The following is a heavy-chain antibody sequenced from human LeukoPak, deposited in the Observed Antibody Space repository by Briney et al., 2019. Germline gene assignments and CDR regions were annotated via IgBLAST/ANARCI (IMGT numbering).Heavy chain of an antibody. D-gene: IGHD6-19*01. J-gene: IGHJ4*01. V-gene: IGHV3-23*01. CDR1: GFTFSNSA. CDR3: AKGIYSSGWSYFDY. Sequence: GGSLRLSCAASGFTFSNSAMSWVRQAPGKGLEWVSTLSGSGITTYYADSVKGRFTISRDNSKYTLYLQMNSLRAEDTAVYYCAKGIYSSGWSYFDYWGHGTLVTVSS. CDR2: LSGSGITT.